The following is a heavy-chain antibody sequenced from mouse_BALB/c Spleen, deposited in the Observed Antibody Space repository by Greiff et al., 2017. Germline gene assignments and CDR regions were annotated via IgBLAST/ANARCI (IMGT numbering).Heavy chain of an antibody. CDR1: GYTFTSYT. CDR3: ARGGIYGNWFAY. D-gene: IGHD2-1*01. V-gene: IGHV1-4*01. Sequence: VQLQESGAELARPGASVKMSCKASGYTFTSYTMHWVKQRLGQGLEWIGYINPSSGYTNYNQKFKDKATLTADKSSSTAYMQLSSLTSEDSAVYYCARGGIYGNWFAYWGQGTLVTVSA. CDR2: INPSSGYT. J-gene: IGHJ3*01.